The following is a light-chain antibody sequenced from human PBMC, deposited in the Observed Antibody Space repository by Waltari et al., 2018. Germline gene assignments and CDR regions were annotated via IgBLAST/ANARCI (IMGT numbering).Light chain of an antibody. CDR1: SSDIGGYDY. CDR3: GSYAGRTTFI. V-gene: IGLV2-11*01. CDR2: DVT. J-gene: IGLJ1*01. Sequence: QTALTQPPSVSGSPGQSVTISCTGTSSDIGGYDYVSWYQQYPGKAPKLIIYDVTKRPSGVSARFSGSKSGNTASLTISGLQAEDEADFYCGSYAGRTTFIFGAATRLTVL.